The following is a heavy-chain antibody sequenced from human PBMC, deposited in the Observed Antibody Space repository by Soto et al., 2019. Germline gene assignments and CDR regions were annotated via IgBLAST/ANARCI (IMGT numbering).Heavy chain of an antibody. CDR3: SKDSHWGIISRTHDH. D-gene: IGHD3-16*01. CDR1: GFTFRSSP. V-gene: IGHV3-23*01. CDR2: INGGGDSK. Sequence: EVQLWESGGGLVQPGGSLRLSCAASGFTFRSSPMSWVRRAPGKGLEWVSGINGGGDSKHYAESVRGRFTIIRDNSKNTLLPQMNNLSVQDTAVYYGSKDSHWGIISRTHDHWGQGTQVTVSP. J-gene: IGHJ5*02.